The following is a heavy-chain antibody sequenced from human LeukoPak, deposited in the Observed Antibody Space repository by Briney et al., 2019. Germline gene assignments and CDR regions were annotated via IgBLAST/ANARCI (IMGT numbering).Heavy chain of an antibody. Sequence: NTSETLSLTCAVSGFSISSGYFWGWIRQPPGKGLEWIASIYHSGSTYYNPSLTSRVTISVNTSKNQFSLKLASVTAADTAVDYCENDNSEAAANAREIGGRGTLVTVSS. J-gene: IGHJ3*02. D-gene: IGHD2/OR15-2a*01. CDR1: GFSISSGYF. CDR2: IYHSGST. V-gene: IGHV4-38-2*01. CDR3: ENDNSEAAANAREI.